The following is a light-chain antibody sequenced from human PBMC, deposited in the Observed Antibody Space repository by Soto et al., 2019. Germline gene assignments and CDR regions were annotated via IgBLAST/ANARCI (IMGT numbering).Light chain of an antibody. V-gene: IGKV1-5*03. CDR3: QQYNSYSPYT. CDR1: QSIGRW. J-gene: IGKJ2*01. Sequence: DIPMTQSPSTLSASVGDRVTITCRASQSIGRWLAWYQQKPGRAPKLLIYKASSLESGVPSRFSGSGSGTEFTLTISSLQPDDFSTYYCQQYNSYSPYTFGQGTKLEIK. CDR2: KAS.